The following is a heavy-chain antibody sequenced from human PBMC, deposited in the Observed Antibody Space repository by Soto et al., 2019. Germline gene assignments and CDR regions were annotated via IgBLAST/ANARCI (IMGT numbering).Heavy chain of an antibody. D-gene: IGHD3-9*01. V-gene: IGHV1-8*01. Sequence: ASVKVSCKASGYTFTSYDIKWVRQATGQGLEWMGWMNPNSGNTGYAQKFQGRVTMTRNTSISTAYMELSSLRSEDTAVYYCARGGRDDILTGYWFDPWGQGTLVTVSS. J-gene: IGHJ5*02. CDR1: GYTFTSYD. CDR3: ARGGRDDILTGYWFDP. CDR2: MNPNSGNT.